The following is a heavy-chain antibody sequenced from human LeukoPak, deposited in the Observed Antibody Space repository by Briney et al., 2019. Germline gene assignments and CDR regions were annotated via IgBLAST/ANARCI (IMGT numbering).Heavy chain of an antibody. CDR1: GFTFSSYW. V-gene: IGHV3-74*01. CDR2: ISTDGSST. CDR3: ARGHSNYDFWSGYYSPPDY. J-gene: IGHJ4*02. Sequence: GGSLRLSCAASGFTFSSYWMHWVRQVPGKGLVWVSRISTDGSSTAYADSVKGRFTISRDNAKNTLYLQMNSLRVEDTAVYYCARGHSNYDFWSGYYSPPDYWGQGTLVTVSS. D-gene: IGHD3-3*01.